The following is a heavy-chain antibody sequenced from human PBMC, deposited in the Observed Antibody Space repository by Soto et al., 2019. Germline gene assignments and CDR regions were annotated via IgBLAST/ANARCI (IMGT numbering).Heavy chain of an antibody. CDR3: ARFLAGLTYYYGSGSRNWFDP. CDR2: IIPIFGTA. Sequence: SVKVSCKASGGTFSSYAISWVRQAPGQGLEWMGGIIPIFGTANYAQKFQGRVTITADESTSTAYMELSSLRSEDTAVYYCARFLAGLTYYYGSGSRNWFDPWGQGTLVTVSS. CDR1: GGTFSSYA. V-gene: IGHV1-69*13. J-gene: IGHJ5*02. D-gene: IGHD3-10*01.